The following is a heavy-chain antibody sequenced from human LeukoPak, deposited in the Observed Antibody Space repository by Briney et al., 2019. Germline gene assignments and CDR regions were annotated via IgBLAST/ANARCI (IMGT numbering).Heavy chain of an antibody. CDR3: AKDLTRSYYYDSSGL. CDR1: GFTVSTNY. V-gene: IGHV3-53*01. D-gene: IGHD3-22*01. Sequence: GGSLRLSCAASGFTVSTNYMSWVRQAPGKGLDWVSVIYSGGSTYYADSVKGRFTISRDNSKNTLYLQMNSLRAEDTAVYYCAKDLTRSYYYDSSGLWGQGTLVTVSS. CDR2: IYSGGST. J-gene: IGHJ4*02.